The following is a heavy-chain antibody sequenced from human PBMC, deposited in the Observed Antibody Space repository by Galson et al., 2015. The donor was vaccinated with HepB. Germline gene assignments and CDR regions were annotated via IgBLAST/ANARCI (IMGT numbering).Heavy chain of an antibody. V-gene: IGHV1-69-2*01. CDR1: GYTFTDYY. CDR3: AAHGCSYGWYFDY. Sequence: VKVSCKVSGYTFTDYYMHWVQQAPGKGLEWMGLVDPEDGETIYAEKFQGRVTITADTSTDTAYMELSSLRSEDTAVYYCAAHGCSYGWYFDYWGQGTLVTVSS. D-gene: IGHD5-18*01. J-gene: IGHJ4*02. CDR2: VDPEDGET.